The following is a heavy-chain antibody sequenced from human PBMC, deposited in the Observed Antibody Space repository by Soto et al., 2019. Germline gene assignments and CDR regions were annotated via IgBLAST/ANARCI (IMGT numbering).Heavy chain of an antibody. D-gene: IGHD3-3*01. CDR1: GGPFSSYA. J-gene: IGHJ6*02. V-gene: IGHV1-69*06. CDR2: IIPIFGTA. CDR3: ARVEVSTIFGVVNPNFYYYYGMDF. Sequence: GASVKVSCKASGGPFSSYAISWVRQAPGQGLEWMGGIIPIFGTANYAQTFQGRVTITADKSTSTAYMELSSLRSEETAVYYCARVEVSTIFGVVNPNFYYYYGMDFWGQGTTVTVSS.